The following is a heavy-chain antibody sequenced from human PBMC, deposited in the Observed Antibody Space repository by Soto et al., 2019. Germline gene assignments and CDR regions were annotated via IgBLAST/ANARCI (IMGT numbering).Heavy chain of an antibody. V-gene: IGHV3-48*03. CDR3: ARDHRGGYCYYGMGV. Sequence: QPWRSLRLSWAACRYTFKSYEMNWFRQALAKRLEWFSYISSSCITIYEAASVKGRCTITRDNAKKSLYPQMNSLRAEDTAVYYCARDHRGGYCYYGMGVWGQVPTGTF. CDR2: ISSSCITI. CDR1: RYTFKSYE. D-gene: IGHD6-25*01. J-gene: IGHJ6*02.